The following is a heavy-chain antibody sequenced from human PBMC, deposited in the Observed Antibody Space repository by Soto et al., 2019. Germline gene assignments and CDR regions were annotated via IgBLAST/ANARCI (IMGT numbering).Heavy chain of an antibody. Sequence: GVSLRLSCAACGFTFNSSGMHLVRQAPGKGLEWVAVISYDGSNKYYADSVKGRFTISRDNSKNTLYLQMNSLRAEDTAVYYCAKDLSGSYLMAFDYWGQGTLVTVSS. D-gene: IGHD1-26*01. J-gene: IGHJ4*02. CDR3: AKDLSGSYLMAFDY. V-gene: IGHV3-30*18. CDR2: ISYDGSNK. CDR1: GFTFNSSG.